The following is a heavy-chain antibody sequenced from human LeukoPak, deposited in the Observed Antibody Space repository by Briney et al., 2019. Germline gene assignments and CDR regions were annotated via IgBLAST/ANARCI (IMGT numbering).Heavy chain of an antibody. Sequence: GASVKVSCKASGGTFTSYGISWVRQAPGQGLEWMGWISAYNGNTNYAQKLQGRVTMTTDTSTSTAYMELRSLRSDDTAVYYCARGGGEQWLVRRVDAFDIWGQGTMVTVSS. CDR1: GGTFTSYG. V-gene: IGHV1-18*01. D-gene: IGHD6-19*01. CDR3: ARGGGEQWLVRRVDAFDI. CDR2: ISAYNGNT. J-gene: IGHJ3*02.